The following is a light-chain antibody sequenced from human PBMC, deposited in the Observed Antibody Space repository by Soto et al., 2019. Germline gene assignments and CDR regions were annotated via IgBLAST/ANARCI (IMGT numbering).Light chain of an antibody. J-gene: IGKJ5*01. CDR1: QSVHTF. Sequence: EIVLPQSPATLSLSPGESSTLSGRASQSVHTFLAWYQQKPGQAPRLLIYGASTRATGVPARFSGSGSGADFTLTISSLEPEDFAVYYCHQRSNWPPDTVGQGTRLEIK. V-gene: IGKV3-11*01. CDR3: HQRSNWPPDT. CDR2: GAS.